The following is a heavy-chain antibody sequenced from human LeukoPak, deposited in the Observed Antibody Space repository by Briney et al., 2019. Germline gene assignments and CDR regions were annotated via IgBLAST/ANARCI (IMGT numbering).Heavy chain of an antibody. Sequence: PAGYLSLSCAAPGFTFSSYGMHWVGQAPAKGLDWVAFIRYDGSNKVYADSVKGRFTNARDNSKNTLYLQMNSLRAEDTAVYYCAKDTDKGNYYFDYWGQGNLVSVSS. V-gene: IGHV3-30*02. D-gene: IGHD3-10*01. CDR1: GFTFSSYG. J-gene: IGHJ4*02. CDR3: AKDTDKGNYYFDY. CDR2: IRYDGSNK.